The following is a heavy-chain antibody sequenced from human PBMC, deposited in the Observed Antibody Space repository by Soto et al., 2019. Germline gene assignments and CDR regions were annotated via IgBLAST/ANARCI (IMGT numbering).Heavy chain of an antibody. V-gene: IGHV1-8*01. CDR1: GYTFTIYD. CDR3: PRGQFVLRFLEWLSSTYYYGMDV. J-gene: IGHJ6*02. Sequence: ASVKVSCNASGYTFTIYDINWVRQATGQGLEWMGWMNPNSGNTGYAQKFQGRVTMTRTTSISTAYMERSSLRSEHTAVYYCPRGQFVLRFLEWLSSTYYYGMDVWGQGTTVTVSS. D-gene: IGHD3-3*01. CDR2: MNPNSGNT.